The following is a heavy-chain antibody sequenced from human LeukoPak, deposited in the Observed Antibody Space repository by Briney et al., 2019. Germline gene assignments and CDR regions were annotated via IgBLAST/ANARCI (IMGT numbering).Heavy chain of an antibody. CDR1: GDSISSGSYY. V-gene: IGHV4-39*01. J-gene: IGHJ4*02. D-gene: IGHD3-16*02. CDR3: ARFVRGSYRYGHY. Sequence: ASETLSLTCTVSGDSISSGSYYWGWIRQPPGKGLEWIGSIYYSGSTYYNPSLRDRVTISVDTSNNQFSLELSSVTAADTAVYYCARFVRGSYRYGHYWGQGTLVTVSS. CDR2: IYYSGST.